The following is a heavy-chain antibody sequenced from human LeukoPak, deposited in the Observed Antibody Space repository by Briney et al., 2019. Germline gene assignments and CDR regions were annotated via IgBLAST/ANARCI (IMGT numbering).Heavy chain of an antibody. CDR3: ARVWGSGWPLYYYYYGMDV. CDR1: GYTFISYG. D-gene: IGHD6-19*01. CDR2: ISAYNGNT. J-gene: IGHJ6*02. Sequence: ASVQVSCKASGYTFISYGISWVRQAPGQGLEWMGWISAYNGNTNYAQKLQGRVTMTTDTSTSTAYMELRSLRSDDTAVYYCARVWGSGWPLYYYYYGMDVWGQGTTVTVSS. V-gene: IGHV1-18*01.